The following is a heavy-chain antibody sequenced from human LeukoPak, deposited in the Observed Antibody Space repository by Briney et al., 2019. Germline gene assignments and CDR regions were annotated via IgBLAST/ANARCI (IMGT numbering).Heavy chain of an antibody. D-gene: IGHD1-26*01. CDR2: IWYDGSNK. Sequence: GGSLRLSCAASGFTFSSYGMHWVRQAPGKGLEWVAVIWYDGSNKYYADSVKGRFTISRDNSKNTLYLQMNSLRAEDTAVYYCARDSGSFKGGFDYWGQGTLVTVSS. V-gene: IGHV3-33*01. CDR3: ARDSGSFKGGFDY. J-gene: IGHJ4*02. CDR1: GFTFSSYG.